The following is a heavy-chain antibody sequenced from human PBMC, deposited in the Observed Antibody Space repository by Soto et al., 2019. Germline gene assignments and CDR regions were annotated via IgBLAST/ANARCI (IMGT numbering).Heavy chain of an antibody. D-gene: IGHD1-26*01. CDR1: GDSISNSS. CDR2: IYKSGST. CDR3: ARERHSGTWDHYYGMHV. J-gene: IGHJ6*02. V-gene: IGHV4-59*01. Sequence: SETLSLTCTVSGDSISNSSWIWIRQSPGKGLDWVGYIYKSGSTNYNPSLKSRVTISVDTSRNQFSLKLTSVTAADTAVYYCARERHSGTWDHYYGMHVWGQGTTVT.